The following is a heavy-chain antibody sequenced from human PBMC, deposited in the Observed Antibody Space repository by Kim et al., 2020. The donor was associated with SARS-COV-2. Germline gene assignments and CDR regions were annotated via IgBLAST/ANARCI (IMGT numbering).Heavy chain of an antibody. V-gene: IGHV1-18*01. D-gene: IGHD3-10*01. CDR3: ARMVRGVIPYYYYGMDV. CDR1: GYTFTSYG. Sequence: ASVKVSCKASGYTFTSYGISWVRQAPGQGLEWMGWISAYNGNTNYAQKLQGRVTMTTDTSTSTAYMGLRSLRSDDTAVYYCARMVRGVIPYYYYGMDVWGQGTTVTVSS. CDR2: ISAYNGNT. J-gene: IGHJ6*02.